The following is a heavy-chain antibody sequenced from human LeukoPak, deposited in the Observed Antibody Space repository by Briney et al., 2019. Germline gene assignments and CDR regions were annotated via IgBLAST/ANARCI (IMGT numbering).Heavy chain of an antibody. V-gene: IGHV4-59*12. CDR2: IYYSGST. D-gene: IGHD3/OR15-3a*01. J-gene: IGHJ3*02. Sequence: SETLSFSCTVSGGSISSYYWSWIRQPPGKGLEWIGYIYYSGSTNYNPSLKSRVTISVDTSKNQFSLKLSSVTAADTAVYYCARDGASFFGLVTGAFDIWGQGTMVTVSS. CDR1: GGSISSYY. CDR3: ARDGASFFGLVTGAFDI.